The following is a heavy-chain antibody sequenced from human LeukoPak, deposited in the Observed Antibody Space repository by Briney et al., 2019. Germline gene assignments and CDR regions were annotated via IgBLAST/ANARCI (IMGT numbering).Heavy chain of an antibody. CDR2: IYSGGST. J-gene: IGHJ6*02. D-gene: IGHD3-10*01. Sequence: PGGSLRLSCAASGFTVSSNYMSWVRQAPGKGLEWVSVIYSGGSTYYADSVKGRFTISRDNSKNTLYLQMNSLRAEDTAVYYCARETGFGESFPYCLDVWGRGTTVTVSS. CDR3: ARETGFGESFPYCLDV. CDR1: GFTVSSNY. V-gene: IGHV3-66*01.